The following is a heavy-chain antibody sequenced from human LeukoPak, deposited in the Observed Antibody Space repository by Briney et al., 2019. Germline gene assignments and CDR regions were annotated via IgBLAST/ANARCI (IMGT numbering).Heavy chain of an antibody. CDR3: ARGVARSSKFHFSYYFDY. V-gene: IGHV4-39*07. Sequence: SSETLSLTCTVSGGSISSSSYYWGWLRQPPGKGLEWIGSIYHSGSTYYNPSLKSRVTISVDTSKNQFSLKLSSVTAADTAVYYCARGVARSSKFHFSYYFDYWGQGTLVTVSS. CDR1: GGSISSSSYY. J-gene: IGHJ4*02. D-gene: IGHD6-6*01. CDR2: IYHSGST.